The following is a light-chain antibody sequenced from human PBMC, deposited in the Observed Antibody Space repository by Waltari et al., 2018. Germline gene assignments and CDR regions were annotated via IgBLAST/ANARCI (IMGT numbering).Light chain of an antibody. V-gene: IGLV2-11*01. CDR2: DVS. Sequence: QSALTQPRSVSGSPGQSVTISCTGTSSDVGGYNSVSCYQQHPGKAPKLMIYDVSKRPSGVPDRFSGSKSGNTASLTISGLQAEDEADYYCCSYAGSYTFEVFGGGTKLTVL. CDR3: CSYAGSYTFEV. J-gene: IGLJ2*01. CDR1: SSDVGGYNS.